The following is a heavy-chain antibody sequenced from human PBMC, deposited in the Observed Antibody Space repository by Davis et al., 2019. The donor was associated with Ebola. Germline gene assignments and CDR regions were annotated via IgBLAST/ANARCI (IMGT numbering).Heavy chain of an antibody. D-gene: IGHD1-14*01. J-gene: IGHJ4*02. Sequence: AASVKVSCKAFGFTFSGSGMQWVRPARGQRLEWIGSIVVGSGNTNYAQKFRQRLTMTRDMSTSTVYMELRSLRFEDTAVYYCAASAGTVGKFDFWGQGTVVTVSA. CDR3: AASAGTVGKFDF. CDR2: IVVGSGNT. CDR1: GFTFSGSG. V-gene: IGHV1-58*02.